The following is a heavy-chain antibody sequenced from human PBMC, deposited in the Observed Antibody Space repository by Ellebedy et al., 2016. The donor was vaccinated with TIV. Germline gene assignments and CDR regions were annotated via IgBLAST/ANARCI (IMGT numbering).Heavy chain of an antibody. J-gene: IGHJ4*02. D-gene: IGHD4-17*01. V-gene: IGHV3-33*01. CDR2: IRSDGDTK. Sequence: GESLKISCAASGFTFSTTGMHWVRQAPGKGLEWVAVIRSDGDTKFYADSVKGRFTISRDNSKSTLYLQMSSLRVEDTAVYYCARQAHDYGLDYWGQGTLVTVSS. CDR3: ARQAHDYGLDY. CDR1: GFTFSTTG.